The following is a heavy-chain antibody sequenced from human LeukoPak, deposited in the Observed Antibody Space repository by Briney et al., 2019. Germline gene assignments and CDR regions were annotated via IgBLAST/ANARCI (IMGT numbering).Heavy chain of an antibody. CDR2: IYYSGST. J-gene: IGHJ5*02. Sequence: SATLSLTCTVSGGSISSYYWSWIRQPPGKGLEWIGYIYYSGSTNYNPFLKSRVTISVDTSKNQFSLKLSSVTAADTAVYYCARDSREYGLPMRTYGFDPWGQGTLVTVSS. CDR1: GGSISSYY. CDR3: ARDSREYGLPMRTYGFDP. V-gene: IGHV4-59*01. D-gene: IGHD2/OR15-2a*01.